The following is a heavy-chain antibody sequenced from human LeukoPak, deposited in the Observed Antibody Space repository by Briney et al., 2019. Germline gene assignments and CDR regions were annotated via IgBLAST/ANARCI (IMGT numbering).Heavy chain of an antibody. CDR3: VRDVSRRIGMDV. V-gene: IGHV3-21*06. D-gene: IGHD2/OR15-2a*01. CDR1: GLSFNSYT. J-gene: IGHJ6*02. CDR2: ISPGVSGYT. Sequence: GGSLRLSFLASGLSFNSYTMNWVREAPGKGLECVSTISPGVSGYTWYAESVKGRFTISRDNPENSLYLQMDSLRADDTAVYYCVRDVSRRIGMDVWGQGTTVTVSS.